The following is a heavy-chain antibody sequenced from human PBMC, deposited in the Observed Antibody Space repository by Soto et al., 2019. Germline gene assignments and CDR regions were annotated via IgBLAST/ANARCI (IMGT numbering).Heavy chain of an antibody. Sequence: DTLSLTCAVYGGSFIGYYWSWIRQPPGKGLEWIGEINHSGSTNYNPSLKSRVTISVDTSKNQFSLKLSSVTAADTAVYYCARVSGMAEAVTYNWFDPWGQGTLVPVXS. J-gene: IGHJ5*02. V-gene: IGHV4-34*01. D-gene: IGHD6-13*01. CDR2: INHSGST. CDR3: ARVSGMAEAVTYNWFDP. CDR1: GGSFIGYY.